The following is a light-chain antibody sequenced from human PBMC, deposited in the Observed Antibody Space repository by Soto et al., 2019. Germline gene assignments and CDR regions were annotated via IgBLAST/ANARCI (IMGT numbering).Light chain of an antibody. CDR3: QQRINWTPT. CDR2: DAS. V-gene: IGKV3-11*01. Sequence: EIVLTQSPATLSLSPGERATLSCRASQSVSSYLAWYQQKPGQAPRLLIYDASNRATGIPARFSGSGSGTDFTLTIRSLEHEDFAVYDCQQRINWTPTFGPGTKVDI. J-gene: IGKJ3*01. CDR1: QSVSSY.